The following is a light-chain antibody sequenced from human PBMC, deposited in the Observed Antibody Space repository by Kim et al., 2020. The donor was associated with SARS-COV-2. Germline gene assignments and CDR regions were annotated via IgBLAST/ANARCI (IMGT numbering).Light chain of an antibody. CDR2: GAS. Sequence: LSLSEGESPTLSCRDSVTVSRTLSWYQQKPGQALRLFIYGASTRATGIPARFSGSGSGTELTITISSLQYEDFAVYYCQQYNTWYTFGQGTKLEI. V-gene: IGKV3-15*01. J-gene: IGKJ2*01. CDR3: QQYNTWYT. CDR1: VTVSRT.